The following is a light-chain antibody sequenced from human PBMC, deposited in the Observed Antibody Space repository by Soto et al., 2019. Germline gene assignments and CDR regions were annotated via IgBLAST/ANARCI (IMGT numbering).Light chain of an antibody. CDR2: GAS. CDR1: QSVSSN. CDR3: QQLNSYPIT. V-gene: IGKV3D-15*01. Sequence: RAMTQSPATLSVSPGERATLSCRASQSVSSNLAWYQQKHGQAPRLLIYGASPRATGIPARFSGSGSGTEFTLNISSLQSEDFAAYYCQQLNSYPITFGQGTRLE. J-gene: IGKJ5*01.